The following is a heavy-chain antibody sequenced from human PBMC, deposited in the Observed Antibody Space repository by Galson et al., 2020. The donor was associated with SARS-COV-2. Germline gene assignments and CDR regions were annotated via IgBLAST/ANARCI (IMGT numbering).Heavy chain of an antibody. Sequence: ASVKVSCKASGYTFTGYYMHWVRQAPGQELEWMGWLNPNSGGTNYAQKFQGWVTMTRDTSISTAYMELSRLRSDDTAVYYCARPNHSGSYSTWFDPWGQGTLVTVSS. CDR2: LNPNSGGT. CDR1: GYTFTGYY. CDR3: ARPNHSGSYSTWFDP. V-gene: IGHV1-2*04. J-gene: IGHJ5*02. D-gene: IGHD1-26*01.